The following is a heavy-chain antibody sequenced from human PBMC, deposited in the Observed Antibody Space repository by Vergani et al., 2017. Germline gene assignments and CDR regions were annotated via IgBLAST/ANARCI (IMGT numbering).Heavy chain of an antibody. CDR1: GYSITNGGFS. CDR3: GKALLTALVGYYYYMGV. Sequence: QLQLQESGSGLVKPSQTLSLTCAVSGYSITNGGFSWNWIRQPPGKGPEWIGYIFPSGNSDYNPSLKNRVSISLDKSKNQFSLWVDSVTAADTAVYFCGKALLTALVGYYYYMGVWGKGKTVVVSS. CDR2: IFPSGNS. J-gene: IGHJ6*03. V-gene: IGHV4-30-2*01. D-gene: IGHD3-9*01.